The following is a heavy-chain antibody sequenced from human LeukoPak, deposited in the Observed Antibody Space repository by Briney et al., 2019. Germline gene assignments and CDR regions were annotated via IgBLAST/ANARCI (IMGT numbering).Heavy chain of an antibody. CDR2: IYYSGST. D-gene: IGHD3-22*01. Sequence: PSETLSLTCTVSGGSISSSSYYWGWIRQPPGEGLEWIGSIYYSGSTYYNPSLKSRVTISVDTSKNQFSPKLSSVTAADTAVYYCARYQDSSGYYLFDYWGQGTLVTVSS. J-gene: IGHJ4*02. CDR1: GGSISSSSYY. V-gene: IGHV4-39*01. CDR3: ARYQDSSGYYLFDY.